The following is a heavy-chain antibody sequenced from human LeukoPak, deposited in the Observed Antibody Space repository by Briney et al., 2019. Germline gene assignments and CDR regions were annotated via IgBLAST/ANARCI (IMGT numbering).Heavy chain of an antibody. CDR1: GGTFSSYA. D-gene: IGHD5-18*01. Sequence: SVKVSCTASGGTFSSYAISWVRQAPGQGLEWMGRIIPILGKANYAQKFQGRVTITADKSTSTAYMELSSLRSEDTAVYYCAREGSLDTAMVTFGYYFDYWGQGTLVTVSS. V-gene: IGHV1-69*04. CDR2: IIPILGKA. J-gene: IGHJ4*02. CDR3: AREGSLDTAMVTFGYYFDY.